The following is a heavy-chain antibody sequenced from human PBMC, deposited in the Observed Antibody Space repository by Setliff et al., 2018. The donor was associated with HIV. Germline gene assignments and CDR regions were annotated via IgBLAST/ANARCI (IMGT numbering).Heavy chain of an antibody. Sequence: ASVKVSCKVSGYTLTELSMHWVRQAPGKGLEWMGRISVYNGNTIYAQKLQGRVIMTTDTSTCTAYMELRSLRSDDTAMYYCATQRDIVMVPGQGGFDIWAQGTMVTVSS. CDR2: ISVYNGNT. D-gene: IGHD2-2*01. V-gene: IGHV1-18*01. J-gene: IGHJ3*02. CDR1: GYTLTELS. CDR3: ATQRDIVMVPGQGGFDI.